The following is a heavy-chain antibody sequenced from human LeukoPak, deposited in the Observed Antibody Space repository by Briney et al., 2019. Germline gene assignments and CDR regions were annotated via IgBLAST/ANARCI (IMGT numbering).Heavy chain of an antibody. J-gene: IGHJ4*02. CDR3: ATDSPGYSSGWYTF. CDR2: FNPEDGET. Sequence: ASVKVSYKVSGYTLTELSMHWVRQAPGKGLEWMGGFNPEDGETIYAKKFQGRVTMTEDTSTGTAYMELSSLRSEDTAVYYCATDSPGYSSGWYTFWGQGTLVTVSS. CDR1: GYTLTELS. D-gene: IGHD6-19*01. V-gene: IGHV1-24*01.